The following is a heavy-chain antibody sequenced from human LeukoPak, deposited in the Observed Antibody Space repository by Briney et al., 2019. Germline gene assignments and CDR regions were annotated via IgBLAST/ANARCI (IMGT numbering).Heavy chain of an antibody. D-gene: IGHD4-17*01. J-gene: IGHJ4*02. Sequence: SETLSLTCTVSGGSISSYYWSWIRQPPGKGLEWIGYIYYSGSTNYNPSLKSRVTISIDTSKNQFSLKLSSVTAADTAIYYCAKMGNPAAVTTDYWGQGTLVTVSS. CDR3: AKMGNPAAVTTDY. CDR1: GGSISSYY. CDR2: IYYSGST. V-gene: IGHV4-59*08.